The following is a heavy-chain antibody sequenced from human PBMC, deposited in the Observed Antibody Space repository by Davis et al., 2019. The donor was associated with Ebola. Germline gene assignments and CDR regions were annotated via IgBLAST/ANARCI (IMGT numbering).Heavy chain of an antibody. J-gene: IGHJ4*02. CDR2: ISYDGSNR. CDR1: GFTFSSYA. D-gene: IGHD3-16*02. V-gene: IGHV3-30*04. Sequence: GESLKISCAASGFTFSSYAMHWVRQAPGKGLEWVAVISYDGSNRYYADSVKGRFTISRDNSKDTLYLQMNSLRAEDTAVYYCARQELLRLGELSFFDYWGQGTLVTVSS. CDR3: ARQELLRLGELSFFDY.